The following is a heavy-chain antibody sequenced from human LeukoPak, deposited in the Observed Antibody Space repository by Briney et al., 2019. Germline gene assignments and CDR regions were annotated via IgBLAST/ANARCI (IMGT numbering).Heavy chain of an antibody. J-gene: IGHJ4*02. V-gene: IGHV3-21*01. CDR3: ARDPPTYYDFWSGYSC. D-gene: IGHD3-3*01. CDR2: ISSSNSYI. CDR1: GFTFSSYS. Sequence: GGSLRLSCAASGFTFSSYSMNWVRQAPGKGLEWVSSISSSNSYIYYADSVKGRFTISRGNAKNSLYLQMNSLRAEDTAVYYCARDPPTYYDFWSGYSCWGQGTLVTVSS.